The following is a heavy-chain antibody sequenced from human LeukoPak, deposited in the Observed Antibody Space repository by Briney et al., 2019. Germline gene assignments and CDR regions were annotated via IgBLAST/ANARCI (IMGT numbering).Heavy chain of an antibody. Sequence: GGSLRLSCAASGFTFSSYGMHWVRQAPGKGLEWVAVIWYDGSNKYYADSVKGRFTISRDNSKNTLYLQMNSLRAEDTAVYYCARGTFGVVVSPAYYYYGMDVWGQGTTVTVS. CDR2: IWYDGSNK. J-gene: IGHJ6*02. CDR3: ARGTFGVVVSPAYYYYGMDV. CDR1: GFTFSSYG. D-gene: IGHD3-3*01. V-gene: IGHV3-30*02.